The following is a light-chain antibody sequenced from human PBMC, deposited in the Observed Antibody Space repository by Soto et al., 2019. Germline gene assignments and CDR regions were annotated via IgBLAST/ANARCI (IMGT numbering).Light chain of an antibody. Sequence: DIQMTQSPSTLSASVGDGVTITCRASQNISVWLAWYQQRPGKAPKFLIYDASNLETGVSSRFSGSGSGTEFTLTIRSLQPDDFATYYCQQYNSYLFTFGPGTKVDIK. V-gene: IGKV1-5*01. CDR1: QNISVW. J-gene: IGKJ3*01. CDR2: DAS. CDR3: QQYNSYLFT.